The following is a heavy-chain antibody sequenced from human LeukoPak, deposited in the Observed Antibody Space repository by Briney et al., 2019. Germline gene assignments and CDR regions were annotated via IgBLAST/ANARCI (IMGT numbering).Heavy chain of an antibody. Sequence: SETLSLTCTVSGGSISSYYWSWIRQSPGKGLEWIGYIYYSGSTNYNPSLKSRVTISIDTSKNQFSLKVSSVTAADTAVYYCASRRVGAFDYWGQGTLVTVSS. CDR3: ASRRVGAFDY. CDR2: IYYSGST. CDR1: GGSISSYY. J-gene: IGHJ4*02. D-gene: IGHD1-26*01. V-gene: IGHV4-59*08.